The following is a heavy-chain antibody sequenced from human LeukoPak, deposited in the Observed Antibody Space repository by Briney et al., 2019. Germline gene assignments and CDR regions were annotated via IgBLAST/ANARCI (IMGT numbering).Heavy chain of an antibody. J-gene: IGHJ3*02. CDR2: VDPEDGET. V-gene: IGHV1-69-2*01. D-gene: IGHD6-13*01. CDR1: GYTFTDYY. CDR3: ATVPAAGNKAFDI. Sequence: ASVKVSCKVSGYTFTDYYMHWVQQAPGKGLEWMGLVDPEDGETIYAEKFQGRVTITADTSTDTAYMELSSLRSEDTAVYYCATVPAAGNKAFDIWGKGQWSPSLQ.